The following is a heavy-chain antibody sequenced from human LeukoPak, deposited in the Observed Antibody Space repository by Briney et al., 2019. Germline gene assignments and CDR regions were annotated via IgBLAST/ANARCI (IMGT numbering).Heavy chain of an antibody. D-gene: IGHD5-24*01. CDR1: GFTFSSYS. Sequence: TGGSLRLSCAASGFTFSSYSMNWVRQAPGKGLEWVSLVAWDGGGTFFADSVKGRFTVSRDNSKNSLSLYMNSLTTEDTALYYCVRGHGYNLEDYFDNWGQGTLVTVSS. CDR2: VAWDGGGT. J-gene: IGHJ4*02. CDR3: VRGHGYNLEDYFDN. V-gene: IGHV3-43*01.